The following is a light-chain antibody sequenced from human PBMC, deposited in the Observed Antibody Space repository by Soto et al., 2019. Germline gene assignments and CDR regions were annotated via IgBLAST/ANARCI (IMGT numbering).Light chain of an antibody. CDR2: AAS. Sequence: AIRMTQSPSSFSASTGDRVTITCRASQGVSNYLAWYQQRPGKAPKLLIYAASTLQTGVPSTFSGSGSGTDFTLTISRLQSDDFATYYCLQYCTYPFTFGPGTKVDI. J-gene: IGKJ3*01. CDR3: LQYCTYPFT. CDR1: QGVSNY. V-gene: IGKV1-8*01.